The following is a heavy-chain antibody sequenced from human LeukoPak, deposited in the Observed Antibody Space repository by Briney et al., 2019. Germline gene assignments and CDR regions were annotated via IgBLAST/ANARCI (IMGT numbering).Heavy chain of an antibody. Sequence: WASVKVSCKASGYTFTGYYMHWVRQAPGQGLEWMGWINPNSGGTNYAQKFQGRVTMTRDTSISTAYMELSRLRSDDTAVYYCARVFHRRELLYYYYGMDVWGQGTTVTVSS. CDR3: ARVFHRRELLYYYYGMDV. CDR1: GYTFTGYY. V-gene: IGHV1-2*02. J-gene: IGHJ6*02. D-gene: IGHD1-26*01. CDR2: INPNSGGT.